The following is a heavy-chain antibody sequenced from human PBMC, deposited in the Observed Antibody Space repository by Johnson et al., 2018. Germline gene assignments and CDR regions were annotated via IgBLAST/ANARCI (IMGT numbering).Heavy chain of an antibody. CDR1: GFTFSSYW. J-gene: IGHJ6*02. V-gene: IGHV3-74*01. D-gene: IGHD1-26*01. CDR2: INSDGSST. CDR3: ASEGVLGRDPLPSHYYYYGMDV. Sequence: EVQLLESGGGLVQPGGSXRLSCAASGFTFSSYWMHWVRQAPGKGLVWVSRINSDGSSTSYADSVKGRFTISRDNAKNTQDLQMNSLRAEDTAVYYCASEGVLGRDPLPSHYYYYGMDVWGQGTTVTVSS.